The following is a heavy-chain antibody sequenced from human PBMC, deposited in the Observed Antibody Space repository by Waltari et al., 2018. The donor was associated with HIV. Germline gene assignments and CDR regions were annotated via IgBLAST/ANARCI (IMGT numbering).Heavy chain of an antibody. Sequence: QVQLQESGPGLVKPSETLSLTCTVSGGSISSYYWSWIRQPPGKGLEWIGYIYYSGSTNYNPTLKSRVTISVDTSKNQCSLKLSSVTAADTAVYYCARGTLYYYDSSGYYPPAFDYWGQGTLVTVSS. CDR1: GGSISSYY. V-gene: IGHV4-59*01. CDR3: ARGTLYYYDSSGYYPPAFDY. J-gene: IGHJ4*02. D-gene: IGHD3-22*01. CDR2: IYYSGST.